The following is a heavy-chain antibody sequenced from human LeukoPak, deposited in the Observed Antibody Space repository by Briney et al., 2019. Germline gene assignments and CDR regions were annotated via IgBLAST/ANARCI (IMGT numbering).Heavy chain of an antibody. CDR3: ATGTYFGWFDS. CDR2: VYTGGTT. CDR1: RGSFSNNY. Sequence: SETLSLTCTVSRGSFSNNYWSWIRQPAGRGLEWIGRVYTGGTTNYSPSLKSRVTVPLDMSKNQFSLKMNSVTAADTAVYYCATGTYFGWFDSWGQGTLVTVSS. J-gene: IGHJ5*01. V-gene: IGHV4-4*07. D-gene: IGHD3-10*01.